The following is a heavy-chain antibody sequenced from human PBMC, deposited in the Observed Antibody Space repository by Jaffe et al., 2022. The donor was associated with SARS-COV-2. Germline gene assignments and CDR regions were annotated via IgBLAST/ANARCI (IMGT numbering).Heavy chain of an antibody. CDR3: ARGGDGSSSWSPYYMDV. Sequence: QVQLVQSGAEVKKPGASVKVSCKASGYTFTSYAMHWVRQAPGQRLEWMGWINAGNGNTKYSQKFQGRVTITRDTSASTAYMELSSLRSEDTAVYYCARGGDGSSSWSPYYMDVWGKGTTVTVSS. V-gene: IGHV1-3*01. CDR1: GYTFTSYA. J-gene: IGHJ6*03. D-gene: IGHD6-13*01. CDR2: INAGNGNT.